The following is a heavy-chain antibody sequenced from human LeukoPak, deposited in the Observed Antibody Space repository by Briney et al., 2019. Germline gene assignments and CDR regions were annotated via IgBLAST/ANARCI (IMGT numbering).Heavy chain of an antibody. CDR1: GGSINSYF. D-gene: IGHD6-19*01. J-gene: IGHJ3*02. Sequence: PSETLSLTCTVSGGSINSYFWSWIRQPPGKGLEWIGYIYHSGSTNSNPSLKSRVTISMDTSENQFSLKLTSVTAADTAVYYCATHGEYSSGWFFGIWGQGTIVTVSS. V-gene: IGHV4-59*01. CDR3: ATHGEYSSGWFFGI. CDR2: IYHSGST.